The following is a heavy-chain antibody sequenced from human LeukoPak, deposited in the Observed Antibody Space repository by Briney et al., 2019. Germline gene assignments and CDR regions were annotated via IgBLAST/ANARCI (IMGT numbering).Heavy chain of an antibody. CDR1: GFIFSSYG. Sequence: GGSLRLSCAASGFIFSSYGMHWVRQAPGKGLEWVAVISYDGGNKYYAGSVKGRFTISRDNSKNTLYLQMNSLRAEDTAVYYCAKSPSQATVTTVYRFWGQGTLVTVSS. J-gene: IGHJ4*02. CDR3: AKSPSQATVTTVYRF. CDR2: ISYDGGNK. V-gene: IGHV3-30*18. D-gene: IGHD4-11*01.